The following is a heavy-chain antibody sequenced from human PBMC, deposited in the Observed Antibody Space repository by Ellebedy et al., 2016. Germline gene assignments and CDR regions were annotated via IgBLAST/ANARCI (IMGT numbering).Heavy chain of an antibody. Sequence: ASVKVSCKASGYTFTSYGISWVRQAPGQGLEWMGWISAYNGNTNYAQKLQGRVTMTTDTSTSTAYMELRSLRSDDTAVYYCARAPGEPRLPGIAVAGYFDYWGQGTLVTVSS. CDR3: ARAPGEPRLPGIAVAGYFDY. CDR1: GYTFTSYG. V-gene: IGHV1-18*01. CDR2: ISAYNGNT. D-gene: IGHD6-19*01. J-gene: IGHJ4*02.